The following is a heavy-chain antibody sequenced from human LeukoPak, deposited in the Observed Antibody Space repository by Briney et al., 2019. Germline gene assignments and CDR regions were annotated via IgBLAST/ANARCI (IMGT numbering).Heavy chain of an antibody. CDR2: INPDNGKT. V-gene: IGHV1-2*02. J-gene: IGHJ3*01. CDR1: GYNFNSYY. D-gene: IGHD1-1*01. CDR3: ARNEPYVSLVDAFDV. Sequence: ASMRVSCKASGYNFNSYYIHWVRQAPGQGLTWMGWINPDNGKTKYERRFQGRVTMTWDTSINAAYVDLTGLRSDDTAVYYCARNEPYVSLVDAFDVWGQGTVVTVSS.